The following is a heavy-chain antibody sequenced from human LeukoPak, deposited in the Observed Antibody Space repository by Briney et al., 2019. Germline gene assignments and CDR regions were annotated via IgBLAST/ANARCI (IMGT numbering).Heavy chain of an antibody. V-gene: IGHV3-9*01. CDR1: GFTLEDYA. CDR2: ISWDSGSI. J-gene: IGHJ6*02. D-gene: IGHD3-10*01. CDR3: ARVQLLWFGEYGLRMDV. Sequence: TGGSLRLSCAASGFTLEDYAMHWVRQAPGKGLEWVAGISWDSGSIHYADSVKGRFTISRDNAKNSLYLQMNSLRAEDTAVYYCARVQLLWFGEYGLRMDVWGQGTTVTVSS.